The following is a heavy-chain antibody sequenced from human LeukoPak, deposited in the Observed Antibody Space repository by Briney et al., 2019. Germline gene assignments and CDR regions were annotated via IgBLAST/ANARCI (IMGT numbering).Heavy chain of an antibody. CDR3: AKDSRGGRFYVMDV. D-gene: IGHD3-16*01. CDR2: ISDSGGST. CDR1: EFTFSSYA. Sequence: PGGSLRLSCAASEFTFSSYAMRWVRQAPGKGLEWVSGISDSGGSTYYTDSVKGRLTISRDNSKNTLYLQMNSVRAEDTAVYYCAKDSRGGRFYVMDVWGQGTTVTVSS. V-gene: IGHV3-23*01. J-gene: IGHJ6*02.